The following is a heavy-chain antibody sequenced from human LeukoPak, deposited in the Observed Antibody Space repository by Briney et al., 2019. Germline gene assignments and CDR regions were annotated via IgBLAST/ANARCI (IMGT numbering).Heavy chain of an antibody. V-gene: IGHV1-46*01. J-gene: IGHJ4*02. CDR2: INPSGGST. CDR1: GYTFTSYY. Sequence: ASVKVSCKASGYTFTSYYTHWVRQAPGQGLEWMGIINPSGGSTSYAQKFQGRVTMTRDTSTSTVYMELSSLRSEDTAVYYCARVLSGYSSGGSCPRPFDYWGQGTLVTVSP. D-gene: IGHD2-15*01. CDR3: ARVLSGYSSGGSCPRPFDY.